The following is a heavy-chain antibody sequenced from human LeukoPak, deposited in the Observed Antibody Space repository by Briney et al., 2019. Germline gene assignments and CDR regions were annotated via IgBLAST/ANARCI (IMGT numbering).Heavy chain of an antibody. CDR2: IYTSGST. J-gene: IGHJ4*02. CDR3: ARDAGVLYYYDSSGYYTDPAFDY. CDR1: GYSISSGYY. V-gene: IGHV4-61*02. D-gene: IGHD3-22*01. Sequence: SETLSLTCAVSGYSISSGYYWGWIRQPAGKGLEWIGRIYTSGSTNYNPSLKSRVTMSVDTSKNQFSLKLSSVTAADTAMYYCARDAGVLYYYDSSGYYTDPAFDYWGQGTLVTVSS.